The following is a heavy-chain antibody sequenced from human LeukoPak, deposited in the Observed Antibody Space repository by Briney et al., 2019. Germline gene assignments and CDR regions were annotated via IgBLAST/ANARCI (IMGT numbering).Heavy chain of an antibody. J-gene: IGHJ3*01. CDR1: GFTFSNYA. V-gene: IGHV3-23*01. Sequence: PGGSLRLSCAASGFTFSNYAMTWVRQAPGKGLGWVSSIGGSGSHTQYADSVKGRFTIPRDNSRNTLYLTMDSLRGEDTAVYFCGRDPSGDYIGAFDFWGQGTMVTVSS. D-gene: IGHD4-17*01. CDR2: IGGSGSHT. CDR3: GRDPSGDYIGAFDF.